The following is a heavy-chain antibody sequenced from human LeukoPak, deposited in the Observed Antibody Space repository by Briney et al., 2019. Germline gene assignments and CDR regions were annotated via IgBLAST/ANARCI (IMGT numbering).Heavy chain of an antibody. D-gene: IGHD1-26*01. J-gene: IGHJ6*02. Sequence: GRSLRLSCTASGFTFGDYAMSWVRQAPGKGLEWVGFIRSKAYGGTTEYAASVKGRFTISRDDSKSIAYLQMNSLKTEDTAVYYCTREVSRGSYCNDYYYYGMDVWGQGTTVTVSS. V-gene: IGHV3-49*04. CDR3: TREVSRGSYCNDYYYYGMDV. CDR2: IRSKAYGGTT. CDR1: GFTFGDYA.